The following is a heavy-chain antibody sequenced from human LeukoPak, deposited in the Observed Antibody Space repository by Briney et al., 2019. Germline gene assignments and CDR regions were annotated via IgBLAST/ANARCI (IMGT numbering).Heavy chain of an antibody. CDR1: GGSINSGGYY. CDR3: ARVNYYYYYMDV. V-gene: IGHV4-31*03. Sequence: SQTLSLTCTVSGGSINSGGYYWSWIRQHPGKGLEWIGYIYYSGSTYYNPSLKSRVTISVDTSKNQFSLKLSSVTAADTAVYYCARVNYYYYYMDVWGKGTTVTVSS. CDR2: IYYSGST. J-gene: IGHJ6*03.